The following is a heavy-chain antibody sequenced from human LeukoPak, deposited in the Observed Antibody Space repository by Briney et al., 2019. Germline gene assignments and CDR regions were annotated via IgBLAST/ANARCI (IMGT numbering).Heavy chain of an antibody. CDR3: ARGVDDYVWGSYRYLDY. CDR2: IYHSGST. J-gene: IGHJ4*02. V-gene: IGHV4-38-2*02. D-gene: IGHD3-16*02. CDR1: GYSISSGYY. Sequence: SETLSLTCTVSGYSISSGYYWGWIRQPPGKGLEWIGSIYHSGSTYYNPSLKSRVTISVDTSKNQFSLKLSSVTAADTAVYYCARGVDDYVWGSYRYLDYWGQGTLVTVSS.